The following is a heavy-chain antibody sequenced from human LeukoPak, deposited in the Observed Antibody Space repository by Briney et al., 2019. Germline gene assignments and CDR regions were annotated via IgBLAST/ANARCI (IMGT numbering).Heavy chain of an antibody. Sequence: GGSLRLSCAASGFTFSSYEMNWVRQAPGKGLEWVSYISSSGSTIYYADSVKGRFTFSRDNAKNSVYLQMNSLRAEDTAVYYCARAGTDCSGGSCYSYFDYWGQGTLVTVSS. V-gene: IGHV3-48*03. CDR3: ARAGTDCSGGSCYSYFDY. CDR1: GFTFSSYE. J-gene: IGHJ4*02. CDR2: ISSSGSTI. D-gene: IGHD2-15*01.